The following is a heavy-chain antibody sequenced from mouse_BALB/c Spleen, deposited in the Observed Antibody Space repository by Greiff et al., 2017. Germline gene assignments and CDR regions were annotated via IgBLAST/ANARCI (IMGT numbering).Heavy chain of an antibody. J-gene: IGHJ3*01. CDR2: ISYSGST. V-gene: IGHV3-2*02. D-gene: IGHD2-4*01. CDR3: ARVDDYAWFAY. CDR1: GYSITSDYA. Sequence: VQLQQSGPGLVKPSQSLSLTCTVTGYSITSDYAWNWIRQFPGNKLEWMGYISYSGSTSYNPSLKSRISITRDTSKNQFFLQLNSVTTEDTATYYCARVDDYAWFAYWGQGTLVTVSA.